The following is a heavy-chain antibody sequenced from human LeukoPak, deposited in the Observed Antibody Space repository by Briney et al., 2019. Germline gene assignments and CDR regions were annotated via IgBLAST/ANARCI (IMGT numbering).Heavy chain of an antibody. CDR2: ISGSGYYT. CDR1: DSGFTFGNFG. CDR3: AKDGSWGDHSFYFYMDV. D-gene: IGHD3-16*01. J-gene: IGHJ6*03. Sequence: GGSLRLSCEASDSGFTFGNFGMSWVRQASGKGLEWVSGISGSGYYTYYADSVKGRFTISRDNSKNTLYIQMNSLRAEDTAVYYCAKDGSWGDHSFYFYMDVWGKGTTVTVSS. V-gene: IGHV3-23*01.